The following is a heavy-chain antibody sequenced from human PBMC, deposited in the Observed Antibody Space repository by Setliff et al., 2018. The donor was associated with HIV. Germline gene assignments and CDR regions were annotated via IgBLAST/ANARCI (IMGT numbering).Heavy chain of an antibody. CDR3: ATGTKRAFDY. J-gene: IGHJ4*02. CDR2: FDLEDGET. CDR1: GYMLTELS. V-gene: IGHV1-24*01. Sequence: ASVKVSCKVSGYMLTELSRHWVRQAPGKGLEWMGGFDLEDGETIYAQKFQGRVTMTEDTSTDTAYMELSSLRSEDTAVYYCATGTKRAFDYWGQGTLVTVSS.